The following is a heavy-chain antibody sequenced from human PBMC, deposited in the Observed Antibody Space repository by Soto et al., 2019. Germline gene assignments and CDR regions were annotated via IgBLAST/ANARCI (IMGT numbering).Heavy chain of an antibody. Sequence: GGSLRLSCAASGFTFGSYRMNWVRQAPGKGLEWISYISSSSSTIYYADSVKGRFTISRDNAKNSLYLQMNTLRDEDTAMYYCARDWGYCSGGTCHYGMDAWGQGTTVTVSS. CDR1: GFTFGSYR. CDR2: ISSSSSTI. CDR3: ARDWGYCSGGTCHYGMDA. J-gene: IGHJ6*02. V-gene: IGHV3-48*02. D-gene: IGHD2-15*01.